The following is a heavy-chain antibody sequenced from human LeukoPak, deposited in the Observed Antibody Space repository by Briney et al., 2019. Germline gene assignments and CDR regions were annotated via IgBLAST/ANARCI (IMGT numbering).Heavy chain of an antibody. Sequence: GESLQISCKGSGYSFTSYWIGWVRQMPGKGLEWMGIIYPGDSDTRYSPSFQGQVTISADKSISTAYLQWSSLKASDTAMYYCASQHFDGGYYYYYGMDVWGQGTTVTVSS. V-gene: IGHV5-51*01. CDR2: IYPGDSDT. CDR1: GYSFTSYW. J-gene: IGHJ6*02. D-gene: IGHD3-3*01. CDR3: ASQHFDGGYYYYYGMDV.